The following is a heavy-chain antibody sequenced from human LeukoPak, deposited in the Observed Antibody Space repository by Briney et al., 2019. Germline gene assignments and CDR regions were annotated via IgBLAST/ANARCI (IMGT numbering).Heavy chain of an antibody. CDR3: ARGEDGTGDYRPTYFDS. J-gene: IGHJ4*02. V-gene: IGHV4-39*07. Sequence: SETLSLTCTVSGGSISSSSYYWGWIRQPPGKGLEWIGSIYYSGSTYYNPSLKSRVTISVDTSKNQFSLKLTSVTAADTAVYYCARGEDGTGDYRPTYFDSWGQGTLVTVSS. CDR2: IYYSGST. D-gene: IGHD4-17*01. CDR1: GGSISSSSYY.